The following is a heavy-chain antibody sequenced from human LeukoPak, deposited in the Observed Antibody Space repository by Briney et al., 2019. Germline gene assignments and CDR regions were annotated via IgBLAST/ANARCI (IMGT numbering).Heavy chain of an antibody. D-gene: IGHD3-22*01. CDR3: ARDRTYSYDSSGQDAFGI. Sequence: ASVKVSCKASGYSFTSYGITWVRRAPGQGLEWMGWISGYSGNTNYAQKVKGRVTMTKETSTRTAYMELRSLRSDDTAVYYCARDRTYSYDSSGQDAFGIWGQGTIVTVSS. V-gene: IGHV1-18*01. CDR2: ISGYSGNT. CDR1: GYSFTSYG. J-gene: IGHJ3*02.